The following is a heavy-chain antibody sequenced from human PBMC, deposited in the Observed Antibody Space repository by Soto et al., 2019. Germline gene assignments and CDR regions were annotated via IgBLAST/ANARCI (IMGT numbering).Heavy chain of an antibody. CDR3: ARAPKDCSSTSCYAGHIYFAY. D-gene: IGHD2-2*01. CDR1: GGSISRGGYY. V-gene: IGHV4-31*03. Sequence: QVQLQESGPGLVKPSQTLSLTCTVSGGSISRGGYYWSWILQHPGTGLEWIGYIYYSGSTYYNPSLKSRVTISVDTSKNQFSLKLSSVTAADTAVYYCARAPKDCSSTSCYAGHIYFAYWGQGTLVTVS. CDR2: IYYSGST. J-gene: IGHJ4*02.